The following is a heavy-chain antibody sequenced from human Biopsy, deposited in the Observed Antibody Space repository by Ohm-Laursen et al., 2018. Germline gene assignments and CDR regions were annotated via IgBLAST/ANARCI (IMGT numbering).Heavy chain of an antibody. CDR2: IVPILGHL. CDR1: GGPSTNYA. Sequence: SVKVSCKASGGPSTNYAFSWVRQAPGQGLEWVGRIVPILGHLNYAQRFQGRVSITADKSTSYVYMELSRLTSGDTAVYYCAADADGYYTEFDYWGPGTLVTASS. V-gene: IGHV1-69*04. J-gene: IGHJ4*02. D-gene: IGHD3-3*01. CDR3: AADADGYYTEFDY.